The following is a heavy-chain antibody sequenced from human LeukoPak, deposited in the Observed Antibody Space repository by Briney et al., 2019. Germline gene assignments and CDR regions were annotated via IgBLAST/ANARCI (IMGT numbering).Heavy chain of an antibody. CDR2: INHSGST. CDR3: ARYCSGGSCYHNWFDP. V-gene: IGHV4-34*01. Sequence: SETLSLTCAVYGGSFSGYYWSWIRQPPGKGLEWIGEINHSGSTNYNPSLKSRVTISVDTSKNQFSLKLSSVTAADTAVYYCARYCSGGSCYHNWFDPWGQGTLATVSS. CDR1: GGSFSGYY. D-gene: IGHD2-15*01. J-gene: IGHJ5*02.